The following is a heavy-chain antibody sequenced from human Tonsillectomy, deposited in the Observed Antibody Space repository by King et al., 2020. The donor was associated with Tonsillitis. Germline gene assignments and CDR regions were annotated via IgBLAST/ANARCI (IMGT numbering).Heavy chain of an antibody. J-gene: IGHJ3*01. D-gene: IGHD5-24*01. Sequence: QLQESGPGLVKPSGTLSLTCAVSGGPINSRDWWSWVRQPPGKGLEWIGEVYHSGLTHYNPSLKSRVTISLDNSKNHFSLYLSSVTAAVTAVYYCARDRDGYNNGGGAFDVWGQGQWSPSPQ. CDR3: ARDRDGYNNGGGAFDV. CDR1: GGPINSRDW. CDR2: VYHSGLT. V-gene: IGHV4-4*02.